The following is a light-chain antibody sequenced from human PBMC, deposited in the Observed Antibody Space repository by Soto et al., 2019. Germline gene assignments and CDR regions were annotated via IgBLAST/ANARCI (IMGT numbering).Light chain of an antibody. J-gene: IGLJ1*01. CDR2: AVS. CDR3: SSYTGRSTYV. V-gene: IGLV2-14*01. Sequence: QSALTQPASVSGSPGQSITISCTGTSRDVGGYDYVSWYQQDPGKAPKLMIYAVSNRPSGVSNRFSGSKSDNTASLTISGLQAEDEADYYCSSYTGRSTYVFGTGTKVTVL. CDR1: SRDVGGYDY.